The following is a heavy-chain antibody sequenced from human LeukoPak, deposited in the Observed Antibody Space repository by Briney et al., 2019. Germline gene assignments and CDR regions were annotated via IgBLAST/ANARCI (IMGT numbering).Heavy chain of an antibody. Sequence: PGGSLRLSCAASGFTFSSYGMHWVRQAPGKGLEWVAFIRYDGSNKYYADSVKGRFTISRDNSKNTLYLQMNSLRAEDTAVYYCAKDREEIVVVITGFDYWGQGTLVTVSS. CDR3: AKDREEIVVVITGFDY. CDR1: GFTFSSYG. J-gene: IGHJ4*02. V-gene: IGHV3-30*02. CDR2: IRYDGSNK. D-gene: IGHD3-22*01.